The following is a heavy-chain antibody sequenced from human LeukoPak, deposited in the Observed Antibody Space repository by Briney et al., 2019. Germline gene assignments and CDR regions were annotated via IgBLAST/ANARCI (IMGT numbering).Heavy chain of an antibody. V-gene: IGHV3-48*03. J-gene: IGHJ3*02. CDR1: GFIFSSYE. CDR2: ISISGATI. Sequence: GGSLRLSCAASGFIFSSYEMNWVRQAPGKGLEWISYISISGATIYYAESVKGRFTISRDNTKNSLYLQMNSLRAEDTAVYYCVRGGGAAYKYNAFDIWGQGTMVTGSS. D-gene: IGHD3-16*01. CDR3: VRGGGAAYKYNAFDI.